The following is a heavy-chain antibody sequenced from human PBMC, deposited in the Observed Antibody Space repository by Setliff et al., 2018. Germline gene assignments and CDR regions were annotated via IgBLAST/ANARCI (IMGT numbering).Heavy chain of an antibody. CDR3: ARSRTSSGYYGVTGYGMDV. CDR2: IYYSGST. Sequence: SETLSLTCTVSGGSISSDYWSWIRQPPGKGLEWIGYIYYSGSTNYNPSLKSRVTISVATSKNQFSLKLNSVTTADTAVYYCARSRTSSGYYGVTGYGMDVWGQGTTVTVSS. J-gene: IGHJ6*02. CDR1: GGSISSDY. V-gene: IGHV4-59*01. D-gene: IGHD3-22*01.